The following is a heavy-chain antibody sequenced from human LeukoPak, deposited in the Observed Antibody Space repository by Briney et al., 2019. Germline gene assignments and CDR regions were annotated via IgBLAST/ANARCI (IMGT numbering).Heavy chain of an antibody. J-gene: IGHJ4*02. CDR3: ARGGYSFDY. V-gene: IGHV3-7*01. CDR1: GFTLSGYW. D-gene: IGHD5-12*01. CDR2: LHADGIER. Sequence: SGGSLRLSCAASGFTLSGYWMSWVRQAPGKGLEWVARLHADGIERYYVDPVKGRFTISRDNAKNSLHLQMYSLRLDDMAVYYCARGGYSFDYLGQGTLATVSS.